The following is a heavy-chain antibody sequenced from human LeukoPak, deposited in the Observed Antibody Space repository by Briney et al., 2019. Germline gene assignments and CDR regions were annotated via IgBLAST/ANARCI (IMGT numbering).Heavy chain of an antibody. D-gene: IGHD6-13*01. CDR2: INLDGSDS. CDR1: GFTFGGYS. CDR3: GRVIAGAIDY. J-gene: IGHJ4*02. Sequence: GGSLRLSCAASGFTFGGYSMTWVRQAPGKGLEWVANINLDGSDSFYVGFVKGRFTISRDNADNSLYLQMNSLRAEDTAVYYCGRVIAGAIDYWGQGTLVTVSS. V-gene: IGHV3-7*01.